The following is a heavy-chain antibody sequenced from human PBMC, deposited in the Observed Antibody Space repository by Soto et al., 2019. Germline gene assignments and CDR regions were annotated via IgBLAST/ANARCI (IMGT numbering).Heavy chain of an antibody. D-gene: IGHD1-26*01. V-gene: IGHV4-4*07. J-gene: IGHJ2*01. Sequence: KTSETLSLTCTVSGDSISSYYWSWIRQPAGKGLEWIGRIYSSGSTNYNPSLKSRVSMSVDTSKNQFSLKLSSVTAADTAVYYCARDSQKVGTTRLYLGLCGRGTLVTVYS. CDR3: ARDSQKVGTTRLYLGL. CDR2: IYSSGST. CDR1: GDSISSYY.